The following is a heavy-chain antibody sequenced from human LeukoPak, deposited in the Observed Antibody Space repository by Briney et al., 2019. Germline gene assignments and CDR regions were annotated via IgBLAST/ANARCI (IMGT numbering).Heavy chain of an antibody. V-gene: IGHV1-69*13. Sequence: EASVKASCKASGGTFSSYAISWVRQAPGQGLEWMGGIIPIFGTANYAQKFQGRVTITADESTSTAYMELSSLRSEDTAVYYCARDRNMITFGGVIPYYFDYWGQGTLVTVSS. CDR3: ARDRNMITFGGVIPYYFDY. CDR2: IIPIFGTA. D-gene: IGHD3-16*02. J-gene: IGHJ4*02. CDR1: GGTFSSYA.